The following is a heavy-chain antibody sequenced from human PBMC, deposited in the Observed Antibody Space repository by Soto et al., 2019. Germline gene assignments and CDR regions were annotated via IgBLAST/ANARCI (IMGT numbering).Heavy chain of an antibody. D-gene: IGHD3-10*01. J-gene: IGHJ4*02. CDR2: IYYSGST. CDR1: GGSISSYY. CDR3: ARFIPQWRFGELLFSDWPNYYFDY. Sequence: SETLSLTCTVSGGSISSYYWSWIRQPPGKGLEWIGYIYYSGSTNYNPSLKSRVTISVDTSKNQFSLKLSSVTAADTAVYYCARFIPQWRFGELLFSDWPNYYFDYWGQGTLVTVSS. V-gene: IGHV4-59*01.